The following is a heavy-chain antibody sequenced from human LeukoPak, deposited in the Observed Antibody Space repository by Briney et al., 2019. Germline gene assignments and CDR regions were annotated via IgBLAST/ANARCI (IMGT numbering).Heavy chain of an antibody. V-gene: IGHV1-8*02. CDR1: GYTFTSYG. J-gene: IGHJ4*02. Sequence: ASVKVSCKASGYTFTSYGISWVRQAPGQGLEWMGYMKPNSGNTGHAQKFQGRVTMTRDTSISTAYMELSSLTSEDTAVYYCATELRWKDHWGQGTLVTVSS. CDR3: ATELRWKDH. CDR2: MKPNSGNT. D-gene: IGHD4-23*01.